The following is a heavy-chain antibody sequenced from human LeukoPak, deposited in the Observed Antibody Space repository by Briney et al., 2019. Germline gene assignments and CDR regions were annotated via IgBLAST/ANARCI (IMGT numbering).Heavy chain of an antibody. J-gene: IGHJ4*02. CDR1: GDSISSSNW. D-gene: IGHD3-10*01. V-gene: IGHV4-4*02. CDR2: IHHSGST. Sequence: SETLSLTCGVSGDSISSSNWWSWVRQSPGKGLERIAEIHHSGSTNCNPSLKSRVTISVDKSKNQFSLQLSSVTAADTAVYYCARVGVRGVITSFDYWGQGTLVTVSS. CDR3: ARVGVRGVITSFDY.